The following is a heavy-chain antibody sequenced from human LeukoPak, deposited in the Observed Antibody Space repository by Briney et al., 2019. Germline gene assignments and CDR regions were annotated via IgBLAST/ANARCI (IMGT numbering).Heavy chain of an antibody. CDR2: ISAYDGNT. D-gene: IGHD3-3*01. J-gene: IGHJ5*02. CDR1: GYTFTTYG. CDR3: ARIDRTYFEFWSGHPGWFDP. V-gene: IGHV1-18*01. Sequence: ASVKVSCKASGYTFTTYGISWVRQATGQGLEWMGWISAYDGNTNYAQKFQGRVTMTTDTFTTTAYMELRSLRSDDTAVYYCARIDRTYFEFWSGHPGWFDPWGQGTLVTVSS.